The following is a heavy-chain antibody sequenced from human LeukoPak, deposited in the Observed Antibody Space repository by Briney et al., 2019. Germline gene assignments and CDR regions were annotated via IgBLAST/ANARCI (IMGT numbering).Heavy chain of an antibody. CDR1: GFTFSSYS. D-gene: IGHD2-2*01. J-gene: IGHJ4*02. V-gene: IGHV3-21*04. Sequence: GGSLRLSCAASGFTFSSYSMNWVRQAPGKGLEWVSSISSSSSYIYYADSVKGRFTISRDNSKNTLFLQMNSLRAEDTAIYYCAKSPQGGYCSTTSCYFYFDYWGQGTLVTVSS. CDR2: ISSSSSYI. CDR3: AKSPQGGYCSTTSCYFYFDY.